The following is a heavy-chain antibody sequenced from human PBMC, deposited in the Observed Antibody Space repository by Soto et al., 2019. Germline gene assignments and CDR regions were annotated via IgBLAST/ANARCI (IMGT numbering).Heavy chain of an antibody. Sequence: GALRLSCAACGFTFSSYSMNGVRQAAGKGLEWVSSISSSSSYIYYADSVKGRFTISRDNAKNSLYLQMNSLRAEDTAVYYCERDIEAAAGTGYFDYWGQGTLVTVYS. CDR3: ERDIEAAAGTGYFDY. CDR2: ISSSSSYI. J-gene: IGHJ4*02. CDR1: GFTFSSYS. V-gene: IGHV3-21*01. D-gene: IGHD6-13*01.